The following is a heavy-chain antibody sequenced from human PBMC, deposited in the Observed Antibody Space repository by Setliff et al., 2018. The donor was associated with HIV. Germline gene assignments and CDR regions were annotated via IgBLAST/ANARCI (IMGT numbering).Heavy chain of an antibody. D-gene: IGHD6-13*01. J-gene: IGHJ3*02. CDR1: GYAFTSYY. CDR2: INPSGGRT. Sequence: ASVKVSCKASGYAFTSYYMHWVRQAPGPGLEWLGMINPSGGRTSYAQKFQGRVTMARDTSTSTVYMELGSLRSEDTAVYYCARIPGSSWYNGFDIWGQGTMVTVSS. V-gene: IGHV1-46*01. CDR3: ARIPGSSWYNGFDI.